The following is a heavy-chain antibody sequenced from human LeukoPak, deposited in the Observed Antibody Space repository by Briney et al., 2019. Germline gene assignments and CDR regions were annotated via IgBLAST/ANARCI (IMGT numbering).Heavy chain of an antibody. V-gene: IGHV5-51*01. J-gene: IGHJ4*02. CDR3: ARSIGYCSGTSCFYLDY. Sequence: PGESLKISCKGSGYSFTTYWIGWVRQMPGKGLEWMGIIYPGDSDTRYSPSFQGQATISADKSISTAYLQWSSLKASDTAMYYCARSIGYCSGTSCFYLDYWGQGTLVTVSS. CDR1: GYSFTTYW. D-gene: IGHD2-2*01. CDR2: IYPGDSDT.